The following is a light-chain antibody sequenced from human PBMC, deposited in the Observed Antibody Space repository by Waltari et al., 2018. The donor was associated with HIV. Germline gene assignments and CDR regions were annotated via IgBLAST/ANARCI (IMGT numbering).Light chain of an antibody. V-gene: IGKV1-12*01. CDR2: AAS. CDR1: QSIRKW. Sequence: DNQMTQSPSSVSASLGDRVTITCRASQSIRKWLAWYQQKPGRVPTLLIYAASSLHSGVPPRFSGSGSGTEFNLTINSLQSEDSAIYYCQQTKTFPLDFGRGTKVEIE. CDR3: QQTKTFPLD. J-gene: IGKJ2*01.